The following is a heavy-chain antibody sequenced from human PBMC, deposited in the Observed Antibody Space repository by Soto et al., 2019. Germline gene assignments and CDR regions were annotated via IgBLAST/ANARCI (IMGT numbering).Heavy chain of an antibody. V-gene: IGHV4-39*01. Sequence: PSATLSLTCTVSGGSISSSSYYWGWIRQPRGKGLEWIGSIYYSGSTYYNPSLKSRVTISVDTSKNQFSLKLSSVTAADTAVYYCARHRGAGPRWTQLWPGGYYYYGMDVWGQGTTV. CDR2: IYYSGST. J-gene: IGHJ6*02. CDR3: ARHRGAGPRWTQLWPGGYYYYGMDV. CDR1: GGSISSSSYY. D-gene: IGHD5-18*01.